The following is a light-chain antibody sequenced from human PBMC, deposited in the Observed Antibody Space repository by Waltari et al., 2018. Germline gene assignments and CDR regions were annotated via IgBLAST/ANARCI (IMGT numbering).Light chain of an antibody. J-gene: IGLJ1*01. CDR2: EVT. V-gene: IGLV2-23*02. CDR3: CSYVGLGTYV. CDR1: SSDVGNYNL. Sequence: QSGLTQPASASGSPGQSITTPCTGTSSDVGNYNLVSWYQQHPGKAPKLLIYEVTKRASGTSDRFSASKSGNTASLTISGLQAQEDEADYYCCSYVGLGTYVFGTGTKVTV.